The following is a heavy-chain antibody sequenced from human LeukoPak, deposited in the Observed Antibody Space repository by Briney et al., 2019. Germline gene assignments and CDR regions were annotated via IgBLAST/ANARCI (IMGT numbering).Heavy chain of an antibody. J-gene: IGHJ4*02. CDR1: GGSFSGYY. V-gene: IGHV4-34*01. Sequence: NTSETLSLTCAVYGGSFSGYYWSWIRQPPGKGLEWLGEINHSGSTNYNPSLKSRVTISVDTSKNQFSLKLSSVTAADTAVYYCASLRGMATINRLYYWGQGTLVTVSS. CDR3: ASLRGMATINRLYY. D-gene: IGHD5-24*01. CDR2: INHSGST.